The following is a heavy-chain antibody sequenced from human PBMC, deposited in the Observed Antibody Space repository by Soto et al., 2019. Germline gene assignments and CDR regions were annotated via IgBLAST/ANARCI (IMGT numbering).Heavy chain of an antibody. CDR2: INAGNGNT. V-gene: IGHV1-3*01. D-gene: IGHD2-2*02. J-gene: IGHJ4*02. Sequence: ASVKVSCKASGYTFTSYAMHWVRQAPGQRLEWMGWINAGNGNTKYSQKFQGRVTITRDTSASTAYMELSSLRSEGTAVYYCARSVSYQLLYGEFDYWGQGTLVTVSS. CDR3: ARSVSYQLLYGEFDY. CDR1: GYTFTSYA.